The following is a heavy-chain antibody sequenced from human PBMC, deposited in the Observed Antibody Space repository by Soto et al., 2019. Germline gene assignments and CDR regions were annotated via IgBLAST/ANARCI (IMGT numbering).Heavy chain of an antibody. CDR2: ISSNGGST. J-gene: IGHJ4*02. CDR3: VKDPGIAVAGTTLKEGDY. D-gene: IGHD6-19*01. CDR1: GFTFSSYA. V-gene: IGHV3-64D*08. Sequence: PGGSLRLSCSASGFTFSSYAMHWVRQAPGKGLEYVSAISSNGGSTYYADSVKGRFTISRDNSKNTLYLQMSSLRAEDTAVYYCVKDPGIAVAGTTLKEGDYFGQAPLVTVSS.